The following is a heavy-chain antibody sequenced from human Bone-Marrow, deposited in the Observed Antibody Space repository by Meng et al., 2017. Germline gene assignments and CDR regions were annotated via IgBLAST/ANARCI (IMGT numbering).Heavy chain of an antibody. CDR1: GYTFTSYG. D-gene: IGHD4-17*01. V-gene: IGHV1-18*01. J-gene: IGHJ4*02. CDR3: ARDDDYGDYFPVWY. Sequence: VQCVQSGAEVKKPGSSVKGSCKASGYTFTSYGIIWVRQAPGQGLEWMGWISAYTGDTKYAQNFQGRVTMTTDTSTDTAYMELRSLRSDDTAMYFCARDDDYGDYFPVWYWGQGTLVTVSS. CDR2: ISAYTGDT.